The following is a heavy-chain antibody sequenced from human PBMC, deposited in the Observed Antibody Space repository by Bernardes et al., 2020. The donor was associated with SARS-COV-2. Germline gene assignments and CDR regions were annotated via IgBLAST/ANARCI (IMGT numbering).Heavy chain of an antibody. J-gene: IGHJ4*02. CDR3: TTELQFDDLY. V-gene: IGHV3-23*01. D-gene: IGHD2-2*02. Sequence: GGSLRLSCAASGFTISTKDMAWVRQAPGKGLEWVATLSAIDNEHYADSVKGRFAISRDNSRNTLYLQMNSLRAEDTAIYYCTTELQFDDLYWGQGTLVTVSS. CDR2: LSAIDNE. CDR1: GFTISTKD.